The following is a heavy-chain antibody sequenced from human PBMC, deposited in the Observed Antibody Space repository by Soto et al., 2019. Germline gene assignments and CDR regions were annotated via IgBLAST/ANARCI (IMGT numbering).Heavy chain of an antibody. V-gene: IGHV3-23*01. Sequence: EVQLLESGGGVVQPGGSLRLSCAASGFTFSAYAMGWVRQAPGKGLEWVSTIHGGGGATHYADSVKGRFTISRDDSKNTLYAQLNSLSAEYTDVYYCSKFEGHPLEYWYLDFWGRGTLVTVSS. CDR1: GFTFSAYA. CDR3: SKFEGHPLEYWYLDF. J-gene: IGHJ2*01. D-gene: IGHD1-1*01. CDR2: IHGGGGAT.